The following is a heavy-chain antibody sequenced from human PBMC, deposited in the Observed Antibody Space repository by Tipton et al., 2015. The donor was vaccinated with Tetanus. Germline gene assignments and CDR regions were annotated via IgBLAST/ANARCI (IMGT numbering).Heavy chain of an antibody. CDR3: ARGLIDDFLGSRIYFDS. CDR1: GGSISSYY. CDR2: IYYSGST. Sequence: LRLSCTVSGGSISSYYWSWIRQPPGKGLEWIGYIYYSGSTNYNPSLKSRVTISVDKSKNQFSLRLGSVTAADTAMYYCARGLIDDFLGSRIYFDSWGPGTLVTVSS. D-gene: IGHD3-16*01. V-gene: IGHV4-59*12. J-gene: IGHJ4*02.